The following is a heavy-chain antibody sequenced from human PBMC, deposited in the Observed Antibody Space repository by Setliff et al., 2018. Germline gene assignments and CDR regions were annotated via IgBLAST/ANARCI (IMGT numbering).Heavy chain of an antibody. D-gene: IGHD3-22*01. CDR1: GYIFTYYA. CDR3: ARRPYDSSGYFNY. CDR2: INAGNGNT. J-gene: IGHJ4*02. Sequence: ASVKVSCKASGYIFTYYAIHWVRQAPGQRLEWMGWINAGNGNTKYPQKFQGRVTITRDTSASTAYMELSSLTSEDTAVYYCARRPYDSSGYFNYWGQGTLVTVSS. V-gene: IGHV1-3*01.